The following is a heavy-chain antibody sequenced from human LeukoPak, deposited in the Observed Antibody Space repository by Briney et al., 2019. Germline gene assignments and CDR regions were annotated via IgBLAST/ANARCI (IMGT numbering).Heavy chain of an antibody. V-gene: IGHV4-39*01. Sequence: SETLSLTCTVSGGSISSSYYYWGWIRQPPGKGLEWIGSIYYGGSTYYSPSLRSRVTISVDTSKNQFSLNLSSVTAADTAVYYCARHDGRGGATMGALDYWGQGSLVTVSS. CDR3: ARHDGRGGATMGALDY. J-gene: IGHJ4*02. CDR1: GGSISSSYYY. D-gene: IGHD4/OR15-4a*01. CDR2: IYYGGST.